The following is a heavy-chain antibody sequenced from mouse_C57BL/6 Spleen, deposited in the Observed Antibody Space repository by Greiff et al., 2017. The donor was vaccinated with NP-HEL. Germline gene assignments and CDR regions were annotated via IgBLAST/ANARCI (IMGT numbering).Heavy chain of an antibody. V-gene: IGHV5-4*01. J-gene: IGHJ1*03. Sequence: EVMLVESGGGLVKPGGSLKLSCAASGFTFSSYAMSWVRQTPEKRLEWVATISDGGSYTYYPDNVKGRFTISRDNAKNNLYLQMSHLKSEDTAMYYCARDGYPWYFDVWGTGTTVTVSS. D-gene: IGHD2-2*01. CDR1: GFTFSSYA. CDR3: ARDGYPWYFDV. CDR2: ISDGGSYT.